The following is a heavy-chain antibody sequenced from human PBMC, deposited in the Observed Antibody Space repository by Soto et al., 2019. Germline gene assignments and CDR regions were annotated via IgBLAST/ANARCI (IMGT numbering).Heavy chain of an antibody. Sequence: LRLSCAASGFTVSSNYMSWVRQAPGKGLEWVSVIYSGGSTYYADSVKGRFTISRDNSKNTLYLQMNSLRAEDTAVYYCARALYYYDSSGYLYFDYWGQGTLVTVSS. J-gene: IGHJ4*02. CDR1: GFTVSSNY. CDR2: IYSGGST. V-gene: IGHV3-53*01. D-gene: IGHD3-22*01. CDR3: ARALYYYDSSGYLYFDY.